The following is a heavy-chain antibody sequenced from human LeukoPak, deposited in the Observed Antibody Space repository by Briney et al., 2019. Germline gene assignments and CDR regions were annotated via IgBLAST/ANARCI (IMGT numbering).Heavy chain of an antibody. D-gene: IGHD2-2*01. CDR1: GGSISSYY. J-gene: IGHJ3*02. Sequence: SETLSLTCTVSGGSISSYYWRWIRQPPGKGLEWIGDIYYSGSNNYNPSLKSRVTISVDTSKNQFSLKLSSVTAADTAAYYCARIYCSSTSCYDHWDAFDIWGQGTMVTVSS. CDR3: ARIYCSSTSCYDHWDAFDI. V-gene: IGHV4-59*01. CDR2: IYYSGSN.